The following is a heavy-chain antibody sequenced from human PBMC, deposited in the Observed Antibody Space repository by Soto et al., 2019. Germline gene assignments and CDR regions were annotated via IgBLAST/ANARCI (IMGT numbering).Heavy chain of an antibody. Sequence: SQTLSLTCDISGDSVSSNSAAWNWIRQTPSKGLELLGRTYYRSKWYSNYAISVKSRVTVNPYTFKNQFSLQLNSVTPEDTAVYYCARGSWDDVSGHYYMDVWGKGTTVTVS. V-gene: IGHV6-1*01. J-gene: IGHJ6*03. D-gene: IGHD1-1*01. CDR1: GDSVSSNSAA. CDR2: TYYRSKWYS. CDR3: ARGSWDDVSGHYYMDV.